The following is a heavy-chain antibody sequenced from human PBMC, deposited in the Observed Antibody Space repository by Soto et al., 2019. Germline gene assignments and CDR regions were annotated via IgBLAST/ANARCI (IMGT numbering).Heavy chain of an antibody. CDR2: ISGSGGST. Sequence: GGSLRLSCAASGFTFSSDAMSWVRQAPGKGLEWVSAISGSGGSTYYADSVKGRFTISRDNSKNTLYLQMNSLRAEDTAVYYCARAPYIAVAGTVDYWGQGTLVTVSS. V-gene: IGHV3-23*01. D-gene: IGHD6-19*01. J-gene: IGHJ4*02. CDR1: GFTFSSDA. CDR3: ARAPYIAVAGTVDY.